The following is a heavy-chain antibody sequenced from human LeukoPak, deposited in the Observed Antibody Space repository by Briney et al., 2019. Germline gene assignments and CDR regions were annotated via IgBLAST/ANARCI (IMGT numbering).Heavy chain of an antibody. Sequence: GGSLRLSCAASGFTFSSYSMNWVRQAPGKGLEWVSYISSSGSTIYYADSVKGRFTISRDNAKNSLYLQMNSLRAEDTAVYYCASVGDGDFDYWGQGTLVTVSS. CDR3: ASVGDGDFDY. J-gene: IGHJ4*02. CDR1: GFTFSSYS. CDR2: ISSSGSTI. D-gene: IGHD1-26*01. V-gene: IGHV3-48*04.